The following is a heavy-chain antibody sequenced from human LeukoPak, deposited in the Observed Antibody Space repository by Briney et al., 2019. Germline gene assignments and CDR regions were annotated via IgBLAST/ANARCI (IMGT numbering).Heavy chain of an antibody. CDR1: GFTFSSYA. CDR2: ISGSGGST. J-gene: IGHJ4*02. D-gene: IGHD3-10*01. V-gene: IGHV3-23*01. CDR3: AKVKGITMVRGVIINRPLYY. Sequence: GGSLRLSCAASGFTFSSYAMSWVRQAPGKGLEWVSAISGSGGSTYYADSVKGRFTISRDNSKNTLYLQMNSLRAEDTAVYYCAKVKGITMVRGVIINRPLYYWGKGTLVSVSS.